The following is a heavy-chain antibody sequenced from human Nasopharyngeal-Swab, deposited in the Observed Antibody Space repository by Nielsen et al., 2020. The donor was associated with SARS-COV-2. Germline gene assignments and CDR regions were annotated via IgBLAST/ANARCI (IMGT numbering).Heavy chain of an antibody. CDR2: ISSSSSTI. Sequence: GGSLRLSCAASGFTFSSYSMNWVRQAPGKGLEWVSYISSSSSTIYYADSVKGRFTISRDNAKNSLYLQMNGLRAEDTAVYYCARDLSGVRGFYYYYGMDVWGQGTTVTVSS. CDR3: ARDLSGVRGFYYYYGMDV. CDR1: GFTFSSYS. V-gene: IGHV3-48*04. D-gene: IGHD3-10*01. J-gene: IGHJ6*02.